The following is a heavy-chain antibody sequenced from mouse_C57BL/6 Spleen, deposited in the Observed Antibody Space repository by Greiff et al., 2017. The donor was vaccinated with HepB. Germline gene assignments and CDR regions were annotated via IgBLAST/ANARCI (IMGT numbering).Heavy chain of an antibody. J-gene: IGHJ3*01. V-gene: IGHV1-80*01. CDR3: AREDYGGAWFAY. Sequence: QVQLQQSGAELVKPGASVKISCKASGYAFSSYWMNWVKQRPGKGLEWIGQIYPGDGDTNYNGKFKGKATLTADKSSSTAYMQLSSLTSEDSAVYFCAREDYGGAWFAYWGQRTLVTVSA. CDR1: GYAFSSYW. CDR2: IYPGDGDT. D-gene: IGHD2-4*01.